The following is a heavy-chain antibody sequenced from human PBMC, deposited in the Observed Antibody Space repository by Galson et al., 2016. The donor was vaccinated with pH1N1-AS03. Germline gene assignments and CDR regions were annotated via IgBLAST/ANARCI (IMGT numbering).Heavy chain of an antibody. J-gene: IGHJ6*02. CDR1: GAPITSGSHC. CDR3: ARDGQLWPHYYPLDV. CDR2: IYYSGTT. V-gene: IGHV4-61*01. D-gene: IGHD3-22*01. Sequence: ETLSLTCSVSGAPITSGSHCWTWIRQLPGKGLEWIGYIYYSGTTKFNPSLATRVTTSVDRSKSQFSLNLMSVTAADTAVYYCARDGQLWPHYYPLDVWGQGTTVTVSS.